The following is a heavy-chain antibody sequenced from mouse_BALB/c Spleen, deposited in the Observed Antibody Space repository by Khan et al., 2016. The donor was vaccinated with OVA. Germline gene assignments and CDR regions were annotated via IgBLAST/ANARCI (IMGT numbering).Heavy chain of an antibody. J-gene: IGHJ2*01. CDR2: ISYSGRT. CDR1: GYSITSGYG. CDR3: ARTARIKY. D-gene: IGHD1-2*01. Sequence: EVQLQESGPGLVKPSQSLSLTCTVTGYSITSGYGWNWIRQFPGNKLEWMGYISYSGRTNYNPSLKSRSSITRDTSKNQVFLQLNSVTTEDTATYYCARTARIKYWGQGTTLTVSS. V-gene: IGHV3-2*02.